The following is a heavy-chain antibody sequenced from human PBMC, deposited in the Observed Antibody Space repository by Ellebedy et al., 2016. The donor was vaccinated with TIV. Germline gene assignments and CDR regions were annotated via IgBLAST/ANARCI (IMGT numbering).Heavy chain of an antibody. Sequence: ASVKVSCXASGYTFTDYYMHWVRQAPGQGLEWMGWINPNSGGTNYAQKFQGRVTMTRDTSISTAYMELSRLRSDDTAVYYCARDSPSRSAAGNYYYYYYMDVWGKGTTVTVSS. J-gene: IGHJ6*03. CDR1: GYTFTDYY. V-gene: IGHV1-2*02. CDR3: ARDSPSRSAAGNYYYYYYMDV. D-gene: IGHD6-13*01. CDR2: INPNSGGT.